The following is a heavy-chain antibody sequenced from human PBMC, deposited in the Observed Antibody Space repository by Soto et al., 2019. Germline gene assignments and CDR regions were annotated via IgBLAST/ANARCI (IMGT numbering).Heavy chain of an antibody. V-gene: IGHV3-30*18. CDR3: AKNDDSFDY. CDR2: TAYDESEK. Sequence: GGSLRLSCVASGFTFRSYGMHWVRQAAGKGLEWVAVTAYDESEKYYADSVKGRFTISRDNSRNMLFLQMNSLRPEDTAVYYCAKNDDSFDYWGQGTLVTVSS. CDR1: GFTFRSYG. J-gene: IGHJ4*02.